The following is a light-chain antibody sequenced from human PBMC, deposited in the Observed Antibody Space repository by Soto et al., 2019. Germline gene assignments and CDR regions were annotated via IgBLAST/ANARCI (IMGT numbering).Light chain of an antibody. Sequence: EIVVTQSPVTLSLSPGERATLSCRASQSVSNYLAWYQQKPGQAPRLLIYDASTRASGIPARFSGSGSGTDLTLTIGSLEPEDIAVYYCQQRFNWPWTFGQGTKVEIK. J-gene: IGKJ1*01. CDR3: QQRFNWPWT. CDR2: DAS. CDR1: QSVSNY. V-gene: IGKV3-11*01.